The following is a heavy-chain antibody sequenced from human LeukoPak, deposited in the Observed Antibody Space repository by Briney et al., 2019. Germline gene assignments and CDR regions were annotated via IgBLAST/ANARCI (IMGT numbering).Heavy chain of an antibody. Sequence: SETLSLTCTVSGGSISSYYWSWIRQPPGKGLEWIGYIYYSGSTNYNPSLKSRVTISVDTSKNQFSLKLSSVTAADTAVYYCARLVVVAALDIWGQGTMVTASS. D-gene: IGHD2-15*01. CDR1: GGSISSYY. V-gene: IGHV4-59*01. J-gene: IGHJ3*02. CDR2: IYYSGST. CDR3: ARLVVVAALDI.